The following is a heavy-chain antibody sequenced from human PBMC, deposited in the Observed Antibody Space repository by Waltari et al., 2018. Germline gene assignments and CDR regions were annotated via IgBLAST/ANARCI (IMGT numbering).Heavy chain of an antibody. J-gene: IGHJ3*02. V-gene: IGHV1-2*06. Sequence: QVQLVQSGAEVKTPGSAAKVACTASGHTFTGHYMHWVRQAPGQGLEWMGRSNPNSGGTNYAQKFQGRVTMTRDTSISTAYMELGRLRSDDTAVYYCATEAARLNDAFDIWGQGTMVTVSS. CDR1: GHTFTGHY. CDR3: ATEAARLNDAFDI. CDR2: SNPNSGGT. D-gene: IGHD6-6*01.